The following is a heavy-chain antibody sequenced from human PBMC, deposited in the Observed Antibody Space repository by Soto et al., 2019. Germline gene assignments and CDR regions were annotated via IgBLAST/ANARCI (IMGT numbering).Heavy chain of an antibody. Sequence: QVQLAESGGAVVQPGTSLRLSCTASGFTFSSYRMHWVRQAPGKGLEWVAIIWYDGSHKFYVDSVKGRFAVSRDNSKNTVYLQMNSLTGEDTAVYYCARPRYSGDDPDALEIWGRGTSVTISS. CDR2: IWYDGSHK. V-gene: IGHV3-33*01. J-gene: IGHJ3*02. D-gene: IGHD5-12*01. CDR1: GFTFSSYR. CDR3: ARPRYSGDDPDALEI.